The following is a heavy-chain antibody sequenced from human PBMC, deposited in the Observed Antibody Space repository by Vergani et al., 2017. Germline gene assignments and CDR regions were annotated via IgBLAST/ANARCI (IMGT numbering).Heavy chain of an antibody. CDR3: AREGTXYCSGGSCYSWFDP. D-gene: IGHD2-15*01. J-gene: IGHJ5*02. CDR2: IWYDGSNK. Sequence: QVQLVESGGGVVQPGRSLRLSCAASGFRFSSYGMNWVRQAPGKGLEWVAVIWYDGSNKYYADSVKGRFTISRDNSQNTVNLQMNSLRVDDTAVYYCAREGTXYCSGGSCYSWFDPWGQGTLVTVSS. CDR1: GFRFSSYG. V-gene: IGHV3-33*01.